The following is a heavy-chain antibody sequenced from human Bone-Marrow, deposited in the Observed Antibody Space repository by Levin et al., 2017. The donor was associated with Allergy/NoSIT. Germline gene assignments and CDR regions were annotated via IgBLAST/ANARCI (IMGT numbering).Heavy chain of an antibody. CDR3: AREGEAARPGKNDAFDI. D-gene: IGHD6-6*01. Sequence: PGGSLRLSCKAPGYTLSSYYIHWVRQAPGQGLEWMGIIKPSGGGAEYAQKFQGRVTMTRDTSTSTFYMDLSSLGSEDTAVYYCAREGEAARPGKNDAFDIWGQGTMVTVSS. CDR1: GYTLSSYY. J-gene: IGHJ3*02. CDR2: IKPSGGGA. V-gene: IGHV1-46*01.